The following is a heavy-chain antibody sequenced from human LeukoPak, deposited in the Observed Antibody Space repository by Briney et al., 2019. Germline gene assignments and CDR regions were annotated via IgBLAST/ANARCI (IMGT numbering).Heavy chain of an antibody. Sequence: GGSLRLSCAASGFTFSSYAISWVRQAPGQGLEWMGRIIPILGIANYAQKFQGRVTITADKSTSTAYMELSSLRSEDTAVYYCALGGVAAAGTEVDYWGQGTLVTVSS. CDR1: GFTFSSYA. V-gene: IGHV1-69*04. CDR2: IIPILGIA. J-gene: IGHJ4*02. D-gene: IGHD6-13*01. CDR3: ALGGVAAAGTEVDY.